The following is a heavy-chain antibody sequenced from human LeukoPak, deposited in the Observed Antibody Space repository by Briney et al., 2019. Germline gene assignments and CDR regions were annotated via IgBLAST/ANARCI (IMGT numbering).Heavy chain of an antibody. CDR1: GYSCTSYW. D-gene: IGHD1-1*01. Sequence: GESLKTSCEGSGYSCTSYWISWVRQMPGKGLEWMGRIDPSDSYTNYSPSFQGHVTISADKSISTAYLQWSSLKASDTAMYYCARLGGLERPLDYWGHGTLVTVSS. V-gene: IGHV5-10-1*01. CDR3: ARLGGLERPLDY. CDR2: IDPSDSYT. J-gene: IGHJ4*01.